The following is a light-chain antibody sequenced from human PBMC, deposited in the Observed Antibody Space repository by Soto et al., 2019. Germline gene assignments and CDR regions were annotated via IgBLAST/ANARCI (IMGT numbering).Light chain of an antibody. CDR1: QSVSSK. CDR2: DAS. CDR3: QQRRSWPPTIT. J-gene: IGKJ5*01. V-gene: IGKV3-11*01. Sequence: EVVLAQSPGTLSLSPGERATLSCRASQSVSSKLAWFQQKPGQAPSLLIYDASYRATDIPPRFSGSGSGTDFTLTISSLEPEDFAVYYCQQRRSWPPTITFGQGTRLEIK.